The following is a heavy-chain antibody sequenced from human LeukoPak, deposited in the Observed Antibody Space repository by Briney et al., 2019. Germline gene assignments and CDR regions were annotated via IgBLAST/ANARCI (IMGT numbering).Heavy chain of an antibody. J-gene: IGHJ4*02. CDR1: GXTFSGYD. CDR3: AKDIAAAGGPCAY. CDR2: KRSDGSDK. V-gene: IGHV3-30*02. D-gene: IGHD6-13*01. Sequence: PGGSLTLSCAASGXTFSGYDMHWVRQAPGKGLEWVALKRSDGSDKYYVDSVKARFTTSRDNSNNSLFLQMNSLRAEDTAVYYCAKDIAAAGGPCAYWGRGTLVTVSS.